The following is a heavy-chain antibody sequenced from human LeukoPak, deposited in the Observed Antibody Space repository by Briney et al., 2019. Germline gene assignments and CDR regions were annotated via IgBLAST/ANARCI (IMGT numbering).Heavy chain of an antibody. J-gene: IGHJ4*02. V-gene: IGHV4-59*08. CDR3: ARGLGELLFPY. Sequence: PSETLSLTCTVSGGSISNYYWSWIRQPPGKGLEWIGYTSYTGSTNYNPSLKSRVTISVDTSKNQFSLKLSSVTAADTAVYYCARGLGELLFPYWGQGTLVTVSS. D-gene: IGHD3-10*01. CDR1: GGSISNYY. CDR2: TSYTGST.